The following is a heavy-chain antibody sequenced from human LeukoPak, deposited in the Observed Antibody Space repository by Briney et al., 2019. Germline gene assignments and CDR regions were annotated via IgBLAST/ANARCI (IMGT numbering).Heavy chain of an antibody. Sequence: PSETLSLTCTVSGYSISSGYYWGWIRQPPGKGLEWIGNIYQTGSTYYNPSLKSRVTISLDTPKNQFSLKLSSVTAADTAVYYCARSSGWYPKFDYWGQGTLVTVSS. CDR1: GYSISSGYY. CDR2: IYQTGST. CDR3: ARSSGWYPKFDY. J-gene: IGHJ4*02. V-gene: IGHV4-38-2*02. D-gene: IGHD6-19*01.